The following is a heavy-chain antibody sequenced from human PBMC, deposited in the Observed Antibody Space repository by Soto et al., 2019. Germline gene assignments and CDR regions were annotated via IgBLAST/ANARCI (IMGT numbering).Heavy chain of an antibody. V-gene: IGHV3-9*01. Sequence: DVQLVESGGGLVQPGRSLRLSCAASGFTFDDYAMHWVRQAPGKGLEWVSGISWNSGSIGYADSVKGRFTISRDNAKNXLYLQMNSLRAEDTALYYCAKDIGAGYYGFDAFDIWGQGTMVTVSS. J-gene: IGHJ3*02. D-gene: IGHD3-10*01. CDR2: ISWNSGSI. CDR3: AKDIGAGYYGFDAFDI. CDR1: GFTFDDYA.